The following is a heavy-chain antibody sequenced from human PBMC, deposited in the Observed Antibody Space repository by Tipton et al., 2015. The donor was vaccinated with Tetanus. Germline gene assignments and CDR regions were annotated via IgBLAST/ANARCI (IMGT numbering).Heavy chain of an antibody. D-gene: IGHD1-26*01. V-gene: IGHV4-31*03. J-gene: IGHJ4*02. CDR2: IYNSGST. Sequence: TLSLTCSVSGGSISSGGYYWSWIRQHPGKGLEWIGDIYNSGSTYYNPSLKSRVTISGDTSKNQFSLKLNSVTAADTAVYYCAREQAGGARGWNYFAYWGQGSLVTVSS. CDR1: GGSISSGGYY. CDR3: AREQAGGARGWNYFAY.